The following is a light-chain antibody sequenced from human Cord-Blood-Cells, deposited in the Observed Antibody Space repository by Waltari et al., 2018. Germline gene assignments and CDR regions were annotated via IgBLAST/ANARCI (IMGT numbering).Light chain of an antibody. Sequence: QSALTQPASVSGSPGQSITISCTGTSSDVGGYNYVSWYQQHPGKAPKLMIYDVSNQPSGVSNRFSGSKSGNTASLTISGLQAEYEADYYCSSYTSSSTWVFGGGTKLTVL. CDR2: DVS. CDR3: SSYTSSSTWV. V-gene: IGLV2-14*03. CDR1: SSDVGGYNY. J-gene: IGLJ3*02.